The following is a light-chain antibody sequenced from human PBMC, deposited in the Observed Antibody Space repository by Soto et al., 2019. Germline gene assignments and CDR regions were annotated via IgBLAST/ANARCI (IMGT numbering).Light chain of an antibody. Sequence: DIQITQSPSTLSASVGDRVTITCRASQSSTTWLAWYQQKPGKAPKLLIYKASSLESGVPSRFSGSGSGTEFTLTISSLQPDDFATYYCQQYDSYSLWMFGQGTKVEIK. CDR1: QSSTTW. CDR2: KAS. CDR3: QQYDSYSLWM. V-gene: IGKV1-5*03. J-gene: IGKJ1*01.